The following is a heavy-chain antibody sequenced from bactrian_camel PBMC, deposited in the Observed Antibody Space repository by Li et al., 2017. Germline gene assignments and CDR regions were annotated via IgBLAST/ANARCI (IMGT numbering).Heavy chain of an antibody. V-gene: IGHV3S53*01. Sequence: QVQLVESGGGSVQAGGSLRLSCAASGYSFSGHCMGRFRQPPGKEREGVAWIESDNSTSYAASVKGRFTISRDNAKNTLYLQMNSLNPEDTAVYYCVRDSDDGPDSYWGQGTQVTVS. CDR1: GYSFSGHC. CDR3: VRDSDDGPDSY. CDR2: IESDNST. D-gene: IGHD1*01. J-gene: IGHJ4*01.